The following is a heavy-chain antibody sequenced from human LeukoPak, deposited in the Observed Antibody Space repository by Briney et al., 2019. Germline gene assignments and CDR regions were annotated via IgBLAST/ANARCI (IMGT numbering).Heavy chain of an antibody. J-gene: IGHJ6*03. Sequence: SETLSLTCTVSGGFISSYYWSWIRQPPGKGLEWIGYIYYSGSTKYNPSLKSRVTISVDTSKNQFSLRLSSVTAADTAVYYCARDWGVSARPGYMDVWGKGTTVTVSS. V-gene: IGHV4-59*01. CDR1: GGFISSYY. CDR3: ARDWGVSARPGYMDV. CDR2: IYYSGST. D-gene: IGHD6-6*01.